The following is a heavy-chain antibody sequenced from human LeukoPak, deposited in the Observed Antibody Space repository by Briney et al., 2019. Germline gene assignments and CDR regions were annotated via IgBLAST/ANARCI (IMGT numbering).Heavy chain of an antibody. J-gene: IGHJ4*02. CDR3: VRDYYYGSGAGGYGC. CDR2: IKEDGSGE. CDR1: GFTFSSYW. D-gene: IGHD3-10*01. Sequence: GGSLRLSCAASGFTFSSYWMSWVRQAPGKGLEWVANIKEDGSGEYYVDSVKGRFTISRDNAKNSLYLQMNSLRAEDTAVYYCVRDYYYGSGAGGYGCWGQGTLVTVSS. V-gene: IGHV3-7*01.